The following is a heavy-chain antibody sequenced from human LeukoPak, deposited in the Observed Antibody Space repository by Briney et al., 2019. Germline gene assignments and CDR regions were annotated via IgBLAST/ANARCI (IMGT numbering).Heavy chain of an antibody. CDR1: GFTFDDYA. J-gene: IGHJ4*02. Sequence: GGSLRLSCAASGFTFDDYALHGVRQAPGKGREWVSLISWDGGSTYYADSVKGRFTISRDNSKNTLYLQMNSLRAEDTALYYCAKGQGYCSGGSCYSDPFFDYWGQGTLVTVSS. CDR3: AKGQGYCSGGSCYSDPFFDY. V-gene: IGHV3-43D*03. D-gene: IGHD2-15*01. CDR2: ISWDGGST.